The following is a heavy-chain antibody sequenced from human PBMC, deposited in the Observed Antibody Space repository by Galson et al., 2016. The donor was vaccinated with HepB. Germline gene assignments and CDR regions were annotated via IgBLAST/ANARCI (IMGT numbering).Heavy chain of an antibody. CDR2: IYHSGSA. CDR3: ARETPGDYFDY. Sequence: SETLSLTCAVSGGSISTNNWWSWVRQTPGKGLEWIGQIYHSGSANYNQSLKSRVIMSVDKSKNQFSLNLNSVTAADTAVYYCARETPGDYFDYWDQGTLVTVSS. J-gene: IGHJ4*02. CDR1: GGSISTNNW. V-gene: IGHV4-4*02.